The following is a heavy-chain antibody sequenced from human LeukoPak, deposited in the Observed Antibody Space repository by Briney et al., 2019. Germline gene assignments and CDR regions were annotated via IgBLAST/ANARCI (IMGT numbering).Heavy chain of an antibody. Sequence: ASVKVSCKASGYTFTGYYMHWVRQAPGQGLEWMGWINPNSGGTNYAQKFQGRVTMTRDTSISTAYMELSRLRSDDTAVYYCARDLGSCSSTSCYTVYYYMDVWGKGTTVTVSS. D-gene: IGHD2-2*02. CDR2: INPNSGGT. J-gene: IGHJ6*03. V-gene: IGHV1-2*02. CDR3: ARDLGSCSSTSCYTVYYYMDV. CDR1: GYTFTGYY.